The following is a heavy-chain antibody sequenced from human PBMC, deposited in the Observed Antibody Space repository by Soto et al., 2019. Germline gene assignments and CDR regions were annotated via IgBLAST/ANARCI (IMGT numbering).Heavy chain of an antibody. J-gene: IGHJ6*02. D-gene: IGHD3-22*01. Sequence: SETLSLTCTVSGGSISSYYWSWIRQPAGKGLEWVGRIYTSGSTNYNPSLKSRVTMSVDTSKNQFSLKLSSVTAADTAVYYCASTYYYDSSGYYYDYYGMDVWGQGTTVTVSS. CDR1: GGSISSYY. CDR2: IYTSGST. V-gene: IGHV4-4*07. CDR3: ASTYYYDSSGYYYDYYGMDV.